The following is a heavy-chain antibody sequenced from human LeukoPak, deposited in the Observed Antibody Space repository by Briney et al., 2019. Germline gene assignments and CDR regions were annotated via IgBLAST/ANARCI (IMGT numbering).Heavy chain of an antibody. CDR1: GGSISSGGYY. Sequence: PSETLSLTCTVSGGSISSGGYYWSWIRQHPGKGLEWIGYIYYSGSTYYNPSLKSRVTISVDTSKNQFSLKLSSVTAADTAVYYCARDPEDDFLSPTRLDYWGQGTLVTVSS. CDR3: ARDPEDDFLSPTRLDY. CDR2: IYYSGST. V-gene: IGHV4-31*03. D-gene: IGHD3-3*01. J-gene: IGHJ4*02.